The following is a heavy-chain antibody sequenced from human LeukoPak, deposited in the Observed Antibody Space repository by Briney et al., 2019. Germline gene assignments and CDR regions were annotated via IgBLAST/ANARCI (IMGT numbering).Heavy chain of an antibody. J-gene: IGHJ4*02. D-gene: IGHD6-13*01. Sequence: ASVKVSCKASGYTFTGYYMHWVRQAPGQGLEWMGWINPNSGGTNYAQKFQGRVTVTRDTSISTAYMELSRLRSDDTAVCYCARGGMGIAAAGINYWGQGTLVTVSS. CDR1: GYTFTGYY. CDR3: ARGGMGIAAAGINY. CDR2: INPNSGGT. V-gene: IGHV1-2*02.